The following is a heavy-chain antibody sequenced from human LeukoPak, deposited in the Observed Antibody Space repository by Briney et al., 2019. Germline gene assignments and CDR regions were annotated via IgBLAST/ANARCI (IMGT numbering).Heavy chain of an antibody. CDR1: GGSTRTSTSY. J-gene: IGHJ6*03. D-gene: IGHD6-6*01. Sequence: SETLSLTCSVSGGSTRTSTSYWGWVRQPPGKGLEWIGSIHYSGSTYKNPSLKSRVTISMDTFGSQFSLKVTSLTAADSAVYFCARESSSSRYFMDVWGRGTTVTVSS. CDR2: IHYSGST. V-gene: IGHV4-39*07. CDR3: ARESSSSRYFMDV.